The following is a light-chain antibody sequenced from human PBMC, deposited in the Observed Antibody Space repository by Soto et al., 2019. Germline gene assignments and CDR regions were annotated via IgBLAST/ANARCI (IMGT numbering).Light chain of an antibody. Sequence: AIQLTQSPSSLSASVGDRVIITCRASQGINNALAWYQQKPGKAPKLLIYDASILESGVPSRFSGSGSGTDFTLTISSLQPEDFATYYCQQFNNYPATFGQGTKLEIK. J-gene: IGKJ2*01. CDR3: QQFNNYPAT. CDR2: DAS. V-gene: IGKV1D-13*01. CDR1: QGINNA.